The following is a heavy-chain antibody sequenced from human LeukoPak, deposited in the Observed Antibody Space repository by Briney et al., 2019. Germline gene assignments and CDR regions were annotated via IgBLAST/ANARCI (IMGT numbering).Heavy chain of an antibody. D-gene: IGHD3-3*01. CDR1: GFDFSVYS. V-gene: IGHV3-48*01. Sequence: PGGSLRLSCAASGFDFSVYSMNWVRQAPGKGLEWISYITSDRNTIYYADSVRGRFTISRDNAKKSVYLELSNLRADDTAMYCCARSTEWFADYWGQGTLVTVSS. CDR2: ITSDRNTI. CDR3: ARSTEWFADY. J-gene: IGHJ4*02.